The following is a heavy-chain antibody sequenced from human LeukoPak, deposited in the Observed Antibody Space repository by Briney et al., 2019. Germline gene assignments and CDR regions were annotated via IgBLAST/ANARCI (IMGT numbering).Heavy chain of an antibody. J-gene: IGHJ6*03. Sequence: ASVKVSCKASGYTFTSYGISWVRQAPGQGLEWMGWISAYNGNTNYARKLQGRVTMTTDTSTSTAYMELRSLRSDDTAVYYCARDLSSSYYDFWSGYYTGNYYYYMDVWGKGTTVTVSS. CDR2: ISAYNGNT. CDR3: ARDLSSSYYDFWSGYYTGNYYYYMDV. D-gene: IGHD3-3*01. CDR1: GYTFTSYG. V-gene: IGHV1-18*01.